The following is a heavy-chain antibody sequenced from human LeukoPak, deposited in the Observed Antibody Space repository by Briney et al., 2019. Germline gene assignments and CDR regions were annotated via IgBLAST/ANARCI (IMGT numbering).Heavy chain of an antibody. Sequence: PGGSLRLSCAASGFTFSSYAMSWVRHPPGKGLEWVSAISASGGSTYYADSVKGRFTISRDSSKNTLYLQMNSLRAEDTAVYYCAKDHDSGWQDKYFQHWGQGTLVTVSS. J-gene: IGHJ1*01. CDR2: ISASGGST. D-gene: IGHD6-19*01. V-gene: IGHV3-23*01. CDR3: AKDHDSGWQDKYFQH. CDR1: GFTFSSYA.